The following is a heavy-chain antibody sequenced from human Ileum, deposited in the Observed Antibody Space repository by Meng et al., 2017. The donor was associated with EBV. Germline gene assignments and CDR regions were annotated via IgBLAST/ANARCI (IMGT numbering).Heavy chain of an antibody. J-gene: IGHJ4*02. CDR2: IYKRGRT. CDR3: ARADKVRFDY. Sequence: QGQSQGAGPGMVRPSGAPSLHCAFTWGSMSMSNWWSWVRQPPGKGLEWIGEIYKRGRTKETTSLKRRGRISGDKSKNQISLKLSSVPAADTAVYYCARADKVRFDYWGQGTLVTVAS. V-gene: IGHV4-4*02. CDR1: WGSMSMSNW.